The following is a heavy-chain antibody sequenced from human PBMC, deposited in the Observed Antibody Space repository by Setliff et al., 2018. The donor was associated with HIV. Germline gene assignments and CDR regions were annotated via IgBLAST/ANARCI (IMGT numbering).Heavy chain of an antibody. CDR3: ARVSKLHPFDP. CDR2: IYYTGIP. D-gene: IGHD2-15*01. V-gene: IGHV4-59*11. J-gene: IGHJ5*02. CDR1: GGSISRPS. Sequence: ASETLSLTCTVSGGSISRPSWSWIRQPPGKGLEWVGLIYYTGIPTYNPSLSSRVTISVDTSKNQFSLKMTSVTAADTAFYYCARVSKLHPFDPWGQGVLVTVSS.